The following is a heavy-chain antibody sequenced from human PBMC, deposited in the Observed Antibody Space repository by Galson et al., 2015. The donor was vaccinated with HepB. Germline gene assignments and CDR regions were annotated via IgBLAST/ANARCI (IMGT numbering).Heavy chain of an antibody. Sequence: QSGAEVKKPGESLRISCKGSGSSFTSYWISWVRQMPGKGLEWMGRIDPSDSYTNYSPSFQGHVTISADKSISTAYLQWSSLKASDTAMYYCARHVPSTYYYDSSGYDAFDIWGQGTMVTVSS. D-gene: IGHD3-22*01. CDR2: IDPSDSYT. CDR1: GSSFTSYW. CDR3: ARHVPSTYYYDSSGYDAFDI. V-gene: IGHV5-10-1*01. J-gene: IGHJ3*02.